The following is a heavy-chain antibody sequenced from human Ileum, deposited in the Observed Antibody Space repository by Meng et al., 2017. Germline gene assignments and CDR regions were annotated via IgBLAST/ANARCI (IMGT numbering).Heavy chain of an antibody. J-gene: IGHJ4*02. Sequence: GQRQESGPGLVKPSGTLSLTCAVSGGSTSSSNWWSWVRQPPGKGLEWIGEIYHSGSTNYNPSLKSRVTISVDKSKNQFSLKLSSVTAADTAVYYCASLRYNWNYSADYWGQGTLVTVSS. D-gene: IGHD1-7*01. CDR2: IYHSGST. CDR1: GGSTSSSNW. V-gene: IGHV4-4*02. CDR3: ASLRYNWNYSADY.